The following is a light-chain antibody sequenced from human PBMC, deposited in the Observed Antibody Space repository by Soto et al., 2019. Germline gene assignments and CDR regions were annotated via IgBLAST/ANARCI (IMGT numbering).Light chain of an antibody. J-gene: IGKJ1*01. Sequence: DVVLTQTPLSSPVTLGQPASSSCRSSQSLVYSDGNTYLSWLQQRPGQPPRLLIYQISNRFSGVPDRVSGSGAGTDFTLKISRVEAEDVGVYCMQFAHFPRTFGQGTKLEI. CDR2: QIS. CDR3: MQFAHFPRT. V-gene: IGKV2-24*01. CDR1: QSLVYSDGNTY.